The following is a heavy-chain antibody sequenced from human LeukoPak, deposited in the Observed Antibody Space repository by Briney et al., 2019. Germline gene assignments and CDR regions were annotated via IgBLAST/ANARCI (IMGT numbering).Heavy chain of an antibody. CDR1: GGSISSYY. CDR2: IYYSGST. Sequence: SETLSLTCTVSGGSISSYYWSWIRQPPGKGLEWIGYIYYSGSTNYNPSLKSRVTISVDTSKNQFSLKLSSVTAADTAVYYCARSHSRGNNWNFDYWGQGTLVTVSS. D-gene: IGHD1-20*01. J-gene: IGHJ4*02. V-gene: IGHV4-59*01. CDR3: ARSHSRGNNWNFDY.